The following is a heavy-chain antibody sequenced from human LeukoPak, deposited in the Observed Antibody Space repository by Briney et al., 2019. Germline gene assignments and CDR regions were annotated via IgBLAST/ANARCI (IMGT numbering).Heavy chain of an antibody. D-gene: IGHD1-1*01. CDR1: GLSFSSYA. CDR2: ISVSSGST. V-gene: IGHV3-23*01. CDR3: AKDRYSIDY. J-gene: IGHJ4*02. Sequence: PGGSLRLSCAASGLSFSSYAISWVRQAPGKGLEWISTISVSSGSTYYADSVKGRFTISRDNSKDKLYLQMSSLRAEDTAVYYCAKDRYSIDYWGQGTLVTVSS.